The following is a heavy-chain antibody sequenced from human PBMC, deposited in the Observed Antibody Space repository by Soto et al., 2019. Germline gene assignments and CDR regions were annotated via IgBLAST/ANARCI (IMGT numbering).Heavy chain of an antibody. D-gene: IGHD3-10*01. J-gene: IGHJ4*02. CDR3: AKTSKKVLLWFGELLH. CDR1: GFTFSSYG. Sequence: QVQLVESGGGVVQPGRSLRLSCAASGFTFSSYGMHWVRQAPGKGLEWVAVISYDGSNKYYADSVKGRFTISRDNSKNTLYLQMNSLRAEDTAVYYCAKTSKKVLLWFGELLHWGQGTLVTVSS. V-gene: IGHV3-30*18. CDR2: ISYDGSNK.